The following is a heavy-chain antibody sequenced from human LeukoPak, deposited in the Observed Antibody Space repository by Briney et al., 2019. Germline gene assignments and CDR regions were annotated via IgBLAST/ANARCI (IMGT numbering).Heavy chain of an antibody. D-gene: IGHD5-18*01. V-gene: IGHV3-33*06. CDR1: GFTFSHYG. J-gene: IGHJ6*03. CDR3: AKESADSYGYYYYYMDV. CDR2: IWYDGSNK. Sequence: PGRSLRLSCAASGFTFSHYGMHWVRQAPGKGLEWVAVIWYDGSNKYYADSVKGRFTISRDNSKNTLFLQMNSLRAEDTTVYYCAKESADSYGYYYYYMDVWGKGTTVTVSS.